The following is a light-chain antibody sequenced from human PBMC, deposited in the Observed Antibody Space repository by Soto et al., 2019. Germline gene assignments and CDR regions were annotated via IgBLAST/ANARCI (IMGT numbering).Light chain of an antibody. J-gene: IGKJ3*01. CDR2: GAS. Sequence: EIVLTQSPGTLSFSPGERATLTCMASQSVFSSYLAWFQQKPGQAPRLLIYGASSRATGIPDRFSGSGSGTDFTLTISRLEPEDFAVYYCQQYGNAPFTFGPGTKVDIK. CDR1: QSVFSSY. V-gene: IGKV3-20*01. CDR3: QQYGNAPFT.